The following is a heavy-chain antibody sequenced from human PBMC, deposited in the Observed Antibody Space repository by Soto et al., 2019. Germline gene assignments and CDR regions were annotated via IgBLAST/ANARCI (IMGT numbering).Heavy chain of an antibody. CDR1: GYTSTSYG. CDR3: ARDERSSWYSSFDD. Sequence: ASLKVSCNASGYTSTSYGISWVLQAPGQGLEWMGWISAYNGNTNYAQKLQGRVTMTTDTSTSTAYMELRSLRSDDTAVYYCARDERSSWYSSFDDWGQGTLVTVPS. J-gene: IGHJ4*02. D-gene: IGHD6-13*01. CDR2: ISAYNGNT. V-gene: IGHV1-18*01.